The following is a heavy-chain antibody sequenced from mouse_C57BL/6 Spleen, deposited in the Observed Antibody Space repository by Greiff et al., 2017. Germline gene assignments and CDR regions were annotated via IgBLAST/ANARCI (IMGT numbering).Heavy chain of an antibody. CDR2: ISSGSSTI. Sequence: DVKLVESGGGLVKPGGSLQLSCAASGFTFSDYGMHWVRQAPEKGLEWVAYISSGSSTIYYADTVKGRFTISRDNAKNTLFLQMTSLRSEDTAMYYCARVYDYDDYFDYWGQGTTLTVSS. J-gene: IGHJ2*01. D-gene: IGHD2-4*01. V-gene: IGHV5-17*01. CDR3: ARVYDYDDYFDY. CDR1: GFTFSDYG.